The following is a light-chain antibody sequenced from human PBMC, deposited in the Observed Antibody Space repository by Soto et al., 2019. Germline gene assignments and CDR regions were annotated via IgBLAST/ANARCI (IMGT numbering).Light chain of an antibody. J-gene: IGLJ3*02. CDR1: SSNIGAGYD. V-gene: IGLV1-40*01. Sequence: QSVLTQPPSVSGARGQRVTISCTGSSSNIGAGYDVHGYQQLPGTAPKLLIYGNSNRPSGVPDRFSGSKSGTSASLAITGLQAEDEADYYCQSYDSSLSGGVFGGGTKLTVL. CDR2: GNS. CDR3: QSYDSSLSGGV.